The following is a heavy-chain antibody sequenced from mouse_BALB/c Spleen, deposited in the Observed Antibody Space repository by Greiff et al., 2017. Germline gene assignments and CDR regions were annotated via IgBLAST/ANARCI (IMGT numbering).Heavy chain of an antibody. J-gene: IGHJ2*01. Sequence: DVQLVESGGGLVKPGGSLKLSCAASGFAFSSYDMSWVRQTPEKRLEWVAYISSGGGNTYYPDTVKGLFTIARDNAKNTLYLQMSSLKSADTDMYYCASCRGGDFDYWGQGTTLTVSS. CDR1: GFAFSSYD. V-gene: IGHV5-12-1*01. CDR2: ISSGGGNT. CDR3: ASCRGGDFDY.